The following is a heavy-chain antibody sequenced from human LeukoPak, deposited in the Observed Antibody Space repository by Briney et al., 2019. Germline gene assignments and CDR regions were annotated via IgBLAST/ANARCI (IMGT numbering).Heavy chain of an antibody. J-gene: IGHJ4*02. D-gene: IGHD3-3*01. CDR2: ITGDCNYI. Sequence: GGSLRLSCAASGFTFNDYTMTWVRQAPGKGLEWVSSITGDCNYIFYADSVKGRFTISRDNAQNSLFLELNSLRGEDTAVYYCARERNFYYFDYWGQGARVTVSS. CDR3: ARERNFYYFDY. CDR1: GFTFNDYT. V-gene: IGHV3-21*01.